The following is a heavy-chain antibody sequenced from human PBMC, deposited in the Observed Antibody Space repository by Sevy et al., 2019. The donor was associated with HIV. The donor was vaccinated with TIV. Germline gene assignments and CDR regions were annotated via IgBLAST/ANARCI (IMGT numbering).Heavy chain of an antibody. D-gene: IGHD3-10*01. V-gene: IGHV3-7*03. J-gene: IGHJ5*02. CDR3: ARVRGITKVRGVIIGWGWFDP. CDR1: GFTFSSYW. Sequence: GGSLRLSCAASGFTFSSYWMSWVRQAPGKGLEWVANIKQDGSEKYYVDSVKGRFTISRDNAKNSLYLQMNSLRAEDTAGYYCARVRGITKVRGVIIGWGWFDPWGQGTLVTVSS. CDR2: IKQDGSEK.